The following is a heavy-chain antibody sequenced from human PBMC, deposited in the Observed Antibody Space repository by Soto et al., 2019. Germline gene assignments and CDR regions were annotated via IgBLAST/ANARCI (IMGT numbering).Heavy chain of an antibody. CDR3: TTEELEVDY. D-gene: IGHD1-26*01. J-gene: IGHJ4*02. CDR2: ISSSSNFK. Sequence: EVQLVESGGGLVKPGESLRLSCTVSGFALSSYAMTWVRQAPGKGLEWLASISSSSNFKYYGDSVKGRFIISRDNAKNSLYLQMNSLRVEDTAMYFCTTEELEVDYWGQGTLVTVSS. CDR1: GFALSSYA. V-gene: IGHV3-21*01.